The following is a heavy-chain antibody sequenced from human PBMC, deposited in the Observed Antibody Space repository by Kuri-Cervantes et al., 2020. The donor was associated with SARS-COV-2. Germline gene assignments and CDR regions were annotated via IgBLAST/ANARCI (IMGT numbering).Heavy chain of an antibody. J-gene: IGHJ4*02. CDR2: IYHSGST. D-gene: IGHD4-11*01. V-gene: IGHV4-30-2*01. Sequence: SETLSLTCTVSGGSISSGGYSWSWIRQPPGKGLEWIGYIYHSGSTYYNPSLKSRVTISVDTSKNQFSLKLSSVTAADTAVYYCARRPRNYSNAGFDYWGQGTLVTVSS. CDR1: GGSISSGGYS. CDR3: ARRPRNYSNAGFDY.